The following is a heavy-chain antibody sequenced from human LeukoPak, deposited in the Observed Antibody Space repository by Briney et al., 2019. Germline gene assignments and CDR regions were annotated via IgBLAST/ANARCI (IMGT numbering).Heavy chain of an antibody. Sequence: PGRSPRLSCAASGFTFDDYAMHWVRQAPGKGLEWVSGISWSSGSIGYADSVKGRFTISRDNGKNSLYLQMNRLRPDDTALYYCAKGLQKLGFCSSTSCYMATTDFWGQGTLVTVSS. CDR2: ISWSSGSI. V-gene: IGHV3-9*01. CDR3: AKGLQKLGFCSSTSCYMATTDF. D-gene: IGHD2-2*02. CDR1: GFTFDDYA. J-gene: IGHJ4*02.